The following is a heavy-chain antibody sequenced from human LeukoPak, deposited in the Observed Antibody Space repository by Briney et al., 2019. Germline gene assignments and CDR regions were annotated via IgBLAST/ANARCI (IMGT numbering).Heavy chain of an antibody. V-gene: IGHV4-59*08. CDR3: ARAQYYDILTGYSYWFDP. D-gene: IGHD3-9*01. Sequence: SETLSLTCTVSGGSISSYYWSWIRQPPGKGLEWVGYIYYSGSTNYNTSLKSRVTISVDTSKNQFSLKLSSVTASDTAVYYCARAQYYDILTGYSYWFDPWGQGTLVTVSS. CDR2: IYYSGST. J-gene: IGHJ5*02. CDR1: GGSISSYY.